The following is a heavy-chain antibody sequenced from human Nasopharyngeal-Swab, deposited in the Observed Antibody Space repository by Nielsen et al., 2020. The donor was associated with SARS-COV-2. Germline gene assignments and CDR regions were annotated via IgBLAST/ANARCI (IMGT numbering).Heavy chain of an antibody. J-gene: IGHJ4*02. CDR3: ATEDSGY. CDR2: MNPNSGNT. D-gene: IGHD3-10*01. V-gene: IGHV1-8*01. Sequence: WVRQAPGQGLEWMGWMNPNSGNTGYAQKFQGRVTMTRNTSISTAYMELSSVRSEDTAVYYCATEDSGYWGQGTLVTVSS.